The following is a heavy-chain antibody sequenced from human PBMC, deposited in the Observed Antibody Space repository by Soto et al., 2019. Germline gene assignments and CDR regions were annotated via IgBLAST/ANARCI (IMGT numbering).Heavy chain of an antibody. CDR2: IYSSGST. CDR3: ANSGYYEYFQH. CDR1: GVSVSSNSDY. D-gene: IGHD3-22*01. V-gene: IGHV4-61*01. Sequence: QVQLQESGPGLVKPSETLSLSCTVSGVSVSSNSDYWSWIRQPPGKGLEWIAYIYSSGSTNYNPSFKSRVTTSVDTSKNQFSLKLRSVTAADTAVYYCANSGYYEYFQHWGQGTLVTVSS. J-gene: IGHJ1*01.